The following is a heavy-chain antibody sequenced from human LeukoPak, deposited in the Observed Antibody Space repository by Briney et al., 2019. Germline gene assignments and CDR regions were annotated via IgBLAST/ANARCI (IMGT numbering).Heavy chain of an antibody. J-gene: IGHJ4*02. CDR3: ARNASDIAVPGASIFDY. D-gene: IGHD6-19*01. Sequence: PSETLSLTCTVSGGSISRSSYYWAWIRQTPGKGLEWIGSIYYSGSTHYNPSLKGRVTISVATSKNQFSLKVSSVTAADTALYSCARNASDIAVPGASIFDYWGQGTLVTVSS. CDR2: IYYSGST. CDR1: GGSISRSSYY. V-gene: IGHV4-39*01.